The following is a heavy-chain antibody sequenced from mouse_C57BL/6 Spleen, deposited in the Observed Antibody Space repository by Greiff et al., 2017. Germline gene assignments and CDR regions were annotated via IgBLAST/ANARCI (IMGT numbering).Heavy chain of an antibody. Sequence: QVQLQQPGAELVRPGSSVKLSCKASGYTFTSYWMDWVQQRPGKGLEWIGKIYPSASETHYNQKFKDKATLTVDKSSSTAYMQLSSLKSEDSAVYYCARWTSQGWFAYWGQGTLVTVAA. CDR3: ARWTSQGWFAY. CDR1: GYTFTSYW. V-gene: IGHV1-61*01. CDR2: IYPSASET. D-gene: IGHD3-2*02. J-gene: IGHJ3*01.